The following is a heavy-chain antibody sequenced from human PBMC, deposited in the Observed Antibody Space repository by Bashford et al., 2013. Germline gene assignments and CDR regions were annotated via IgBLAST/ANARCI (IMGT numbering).Heavy chain of an antibody. CDR3: ANSSSSENWFDP. CDR2: SVPMLGVA. Sequence: VASVKVSCQASGGTFSNYVINWVRQAPGQGPEWMGRSVPMLGVAQYAQKFQGRVTITADTSTNTVYMDLTSLRSEDTAIYFCANSSSSENWFDPWGQGTLVTVSS. D-gene: IGHD6-6*01. V-gene: IGHV1-69*04. J-gene: IGHJ5*02. CDR1: GGTFSNYV.